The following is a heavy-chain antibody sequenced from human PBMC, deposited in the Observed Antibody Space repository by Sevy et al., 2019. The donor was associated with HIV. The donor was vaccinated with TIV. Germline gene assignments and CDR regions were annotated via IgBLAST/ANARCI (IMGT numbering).Heavy chain of an antibody. CDR3: ARDVFESAVPAARLPGYYGMDV. CDR1: GYTFSAYH. Sequence: ASVKVSCKASGYTFSAYHMHWVRQAPGQGLEWMGWINPNSGGTNFAQRCQGRVTVTWDASISTAHMELSRLRSDDTAVYYCARDVFESAVPAARLPGYYGMDVWVQGTTCTVSS. CDR2: INPNSGGT. D-gene: IGHD2-2*01. J-gene: IGHJ6*02. V-gene: IGHV1-2*02.